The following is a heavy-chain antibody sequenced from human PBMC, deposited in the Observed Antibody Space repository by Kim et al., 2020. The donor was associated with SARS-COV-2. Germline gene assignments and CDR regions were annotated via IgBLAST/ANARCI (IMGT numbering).Heavy chain of an antibody. CDR3: ARDLTVYSSGWTYYYYGMDV. J-gene: IGHJ6*02. D-gene: IGHD6-19*01. Sequence: GRFTITRDNSKSTLYLQMNSLSAEDTAVYYCARDLTVYSSGWTYYYYGMDVWGQGTTVTVSS. V-gene: IGHV3-30*07.